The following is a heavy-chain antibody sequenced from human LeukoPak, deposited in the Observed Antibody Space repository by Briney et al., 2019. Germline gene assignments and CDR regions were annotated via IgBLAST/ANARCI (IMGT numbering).Heavy chain of an antibody. V-gene: IGHV3-23*01. D-gene: IGHD4-17*01. CDR3: ARNYGDYIDAFDI. Sequence: GGSLRLSCAAPGFTFSSYAMSWVRQAPGKGLEWVSAISGSGGSTYYADSVKGRFTISRDNSKNTLYLQMNSLRAEDTAVYYCARNYGDYIDAFDIWGQGTMVTVSS. CDR2: ISGSGGST. J-gene: IGHJ3*02. CDR1: GFTFSSYA.